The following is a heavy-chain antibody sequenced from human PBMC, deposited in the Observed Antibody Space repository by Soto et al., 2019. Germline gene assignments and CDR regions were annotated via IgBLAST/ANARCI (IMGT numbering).Heavy chain of an antibody. J-gene: IGHJ3*02. D-gene: IGHD2-21*02. CDR2: ISYSGYT. CDR3: ARDLEGILTARGAFGI. Sequence: QVQLQESGQGLVKPSQTLSLTCTVSGGSIRNDNFYWSFLRQRPGKGLEWIGYISYSGYTAYHPSLESRSLISVDPSNSQFSLTLNSVTAADTAVYYCARDLEGILTARGAFGIWGRGTLVTVSS. CDR1: GGSIRNDNFY. V-gene: IGHV4-31*03.